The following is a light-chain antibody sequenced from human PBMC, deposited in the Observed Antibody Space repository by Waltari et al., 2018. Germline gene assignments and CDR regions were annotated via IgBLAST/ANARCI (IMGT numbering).Light chain of an antibody. J-gene: IGLJ2*01. Sequence: QSALTQPASVSGSPGQSITISCTGTSSDVGGYNYVSWYQQHPGKAPKLMFYDVSNRPSGVSNRFSGSKSGNTASLTISGLQAEDEADYYCSSYISSSTLELFGGGTSLTVL. CDR2: DVS. CDR3: SSYISSSTLEL. V-gene: IGLV2-14*03. CDR1: SSDVGGYNY.